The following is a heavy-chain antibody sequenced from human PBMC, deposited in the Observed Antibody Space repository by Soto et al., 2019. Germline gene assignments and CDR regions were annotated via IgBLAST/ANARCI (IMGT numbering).Heavy chain of an antibody. CDR1: GFTFSSYS. Sequence: GGSLRLSCAASGFTFSSYSMNWVRQAPGKGLEWVSSISSSSSYIYYADSVKGRFTISRDNAKNSLYLQMNSLRAEDTAVYYCARGVTSYGFFDYWGQGTLVTVSS. CDR3: ARGVTSYGFFDY. D-gene: IGHD3-16*01. CDR2: ISSSSSYI. J-gene: IGHJ4*02. V-gene: IGHV3-21*01.